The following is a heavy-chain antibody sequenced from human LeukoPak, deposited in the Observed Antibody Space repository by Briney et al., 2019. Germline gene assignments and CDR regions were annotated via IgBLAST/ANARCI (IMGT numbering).Heavy chain of an antibody. D-gene: IGHD3-10*01. Sequence: SETLSLTCTVSGGSISSGSYYWSWIRQPAGKGLEWIGRIYTSGSTNYNPSLKSRVTIPVDTSKNQFSLKLSSVTAADTAVYYCAREPITMVRGVIRYGMDVWGQGTTVTVSS. CDR1: GGSISSGSYY. V-gene: IGHV4-61*02. J-gene: IGHJ6*02. CDR3: AREPITMVRGVIRYGMDV. CDR2: IYTSGST.